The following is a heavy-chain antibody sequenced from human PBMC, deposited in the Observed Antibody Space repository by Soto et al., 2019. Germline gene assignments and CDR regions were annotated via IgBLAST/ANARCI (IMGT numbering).Heavy chain of an antibody. CDR2: ISAYNGNT. CDR1: GYTFTSYG. CDR3: ARDKKESAYGDYAWMRGMAV. D-gene: IGHD4-17*01. Sequence: ASVKVSCKASGYTFTSYGISWVRQAPGQGLEWMGWISAYNGNTNYAQKLQGRVTMTTDTSTSTAYMELRSLRSDDTAVYYCARDKKESAYGDYAWMRGMAVWGQGTTVTVSS. J-gene: IGHJ6*02. V-gene: IGHV1-18*01.